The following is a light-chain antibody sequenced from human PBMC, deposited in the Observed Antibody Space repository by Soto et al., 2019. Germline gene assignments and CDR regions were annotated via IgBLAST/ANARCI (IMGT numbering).Light chain of an antibody. V-gene: IGKV3-15*01. CDR3: QQYNNWWT. CDR1: QSVSSS. Sequence: EIVMTQSPATLSVSPGERATLSCRASQSVSSSLAWYQKKPGRAPRLIIYGASTRAPGIPDRFSGSGSGTEFTLTISSLQSEYFAVYYCQQYNNWWTFGQGTRVEIK. CDR2: GAS. J-gene: IGKJ1*01.